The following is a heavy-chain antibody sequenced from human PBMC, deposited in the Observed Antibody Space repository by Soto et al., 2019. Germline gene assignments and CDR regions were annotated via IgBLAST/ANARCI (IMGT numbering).Heavy chain of an antibody. J-gene: IGHJ2*01. CDR3: AKGRRGDWYFDI. CDR2: ISGGGDST. CDR1: GFTFSDYA. D-gene: IGHD3-16*01. V-gene: IGHV3-23*01. Sequence: GGSLRLSCAASGFTFSDYAMSWVRQAPGKGLEWVSAISGGGDSTYYADSKKGRSTISRDNSKSTLFLQGNSLRVEDTAVYYCAKGRRGDWYFDIWGRGTLVTVSS.